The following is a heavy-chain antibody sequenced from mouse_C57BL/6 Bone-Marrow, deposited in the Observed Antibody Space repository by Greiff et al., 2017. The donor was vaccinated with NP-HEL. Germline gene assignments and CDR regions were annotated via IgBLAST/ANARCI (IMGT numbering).Heavy chain of an antibody. D-gene: IGHD2-2*01. CDR3: TSIYYGYDEDY. CDR2: IDPETGGT. J-gene: IGHJ2*01. V-gene: IGHV1-15*01. Sequence: VKLQESGAELVRPGASVTLSCKASGYTFTDYEMHWVKQTPVHGLEWIGAIDPETGGTAYNQKFKGKAILTADKSSSTAYMELRSLTSEDSAVYYCTSIYYGYDEDYWGQGTTLTVSS. CDR1: GYTFTDYE.